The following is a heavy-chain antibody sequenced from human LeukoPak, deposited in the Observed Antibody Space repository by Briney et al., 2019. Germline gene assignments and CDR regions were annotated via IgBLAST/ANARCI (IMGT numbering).Heavy chain of an antibody. CDR2: INPNSGGT. CDR1: GYTFTGYY. J-gene: IGHJ3*02. Sequence: ASVKVSCKASGYTFTGYYMHWVRQAPGQGLEWMGWINPNSGGTNYAQKLQGRVTMTTDTSTSTAYMELRSLRSDDTAVYYCARVYYYGLGSYHDAFDIWGQGTMVTVSS. CDR3: ARVYYYGLGSYHDAFDI. D-gene: IGHD3-10*01. V-gene: IGHV1-2*02.